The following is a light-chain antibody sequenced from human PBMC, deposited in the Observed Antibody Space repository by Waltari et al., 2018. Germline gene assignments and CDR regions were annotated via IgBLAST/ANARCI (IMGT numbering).Light chain of an antibody. J-gene: IGKJ4*01. CDR1: QCILHSSNDRNY. Sequence: DIAMTQSPDSLAVSLAETATINRQASQCILHSSNDRNYLGLYQQTPGHPPKLLFYWASTRESGLPYRFSGSGSRTDFTLTINSLQAEDVAVYDCEQYYGTPLTFGGGTKVEIK. V-gene: IGKV4-1*01. CDR3: EQYYGTPLT. CDR2: WAS.